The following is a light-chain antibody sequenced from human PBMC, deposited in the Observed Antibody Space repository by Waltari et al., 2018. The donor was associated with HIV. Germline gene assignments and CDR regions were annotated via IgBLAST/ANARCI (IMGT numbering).Light chain of an antibody. CDR3: AAWDDSVSGRV. CDR2: RNT. J-gene: IGLJ3*02. CDR1: SFNIGSNF. V-gene: IGLV1-47*01. Sequence: QSVLTQPPSASGTPGQRATISCSGGSFNIGSNFVYWYQQFPGMAPRLLIYRNTLRPSGVPDRFSGSKSATSASLAISGLRSEDEADYFCAAWDDSVSGRVFGGGTKLTVL.